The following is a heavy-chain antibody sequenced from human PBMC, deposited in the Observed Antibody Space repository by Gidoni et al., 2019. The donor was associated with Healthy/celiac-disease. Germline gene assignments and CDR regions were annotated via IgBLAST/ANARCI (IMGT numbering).Heavy chain of an antibody. J-gene: IGHJ4*02. Sequence: EVQLVQSGAEVKKPGESLKIYCKGSGYSFTSYWNGGVRQMPGKGLEWLGIIYPGDSDTRYSPSFQGQVTISADKSISTAYLQWSSLKASDTAMYYCARTAQTYYYDSSGYYYVYWGQGTLVTVSS. CDR2: IYPGDSDT. CDR3: ARTAQTYYYDSSGYYYVY. CDR1: GYSFTSYW. D-gene: IGHD3-22*01. V-gene: IGHV5-51*03.